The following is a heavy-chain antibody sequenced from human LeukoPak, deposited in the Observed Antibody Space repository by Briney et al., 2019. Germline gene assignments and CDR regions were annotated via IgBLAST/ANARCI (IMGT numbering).Heavy chain of an antibody. D-gene: IGHD6-13*01. CDR3: ARDSTYSSSSWDYYYYYGMDV. V-gene: IGHV4-59*12. CDR1: DGSISGYY. J-gene: IGHJ6*02. CDR2: IYDSATT. Sequence: SETLSLTCTVSDGSISGYYWSWIRQPPGKGLEWIGHIYDSATTASTPSLKSRVTISVDTSQSQFSLRLSSVTAADTAVYYCARDSTYSSSSWDYYYYYGMDVWGQGTTVTVSS.